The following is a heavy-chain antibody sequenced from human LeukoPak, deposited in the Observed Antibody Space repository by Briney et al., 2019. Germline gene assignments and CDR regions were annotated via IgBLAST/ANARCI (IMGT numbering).Heavy chain of an antibody. D-gene: IGHD6-13*01. CDR2: INQAGTEK. CDR1: EFIVSINY. CDR3: ARDSIAAAGTPDY. V-gene: IGHV3-7*01. Sequence: GGSLRLSCAASEFIVSINYMTWVRQAPGKGLEWVANINQAGTEKYYVDSVKGRFTISRDNAKNSLSLQMNSLRAEDTAVYYCARDSIAAAGTPDYWGQGTLVTVSS. J-gene: IGHJ4*02.